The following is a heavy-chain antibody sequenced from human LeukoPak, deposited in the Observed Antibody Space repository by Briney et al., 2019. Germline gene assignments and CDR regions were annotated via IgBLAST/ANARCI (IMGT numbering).Heavy chain of an antibody. V-gene: IGHV4-30-4*01. CDR3: ARADRIATAYCSGGRCYSGWYFDY. Sequence: SETLSLTCTVSGGSISSGDYYWSWIRQPPGKGLEWIGYIYYSGSTYYNPSLKSRVTISVDTSKNQFSLKLSSVTAADTAVYYCARADRIATAYCSGGRCYSGWYFDYWGQGTLVTVSS. CDR2: IYYSGST. CDR1: GGSISSGDYY. J-gene: IGHJ4*02. D-gene: IGHD2-15*01.